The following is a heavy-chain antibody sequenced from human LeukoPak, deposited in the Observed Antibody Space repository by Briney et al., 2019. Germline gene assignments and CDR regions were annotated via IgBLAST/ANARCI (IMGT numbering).Heavy chain of an antibody. D-gene: IGHD4-17*01. CDR2: IIPIYGTA. CDR3: ARVPDGDYPLYDYCMDV. V-gene: IGHV1-69*05. CDR1: GGTFISYA. Sequence: GSSVKVACKASGGTFISYAISWVRQAPGQGLEWMGGIIPIYGTANYAQKFQGRVTITTDKSTSTAYMELSSLRAEDTAEYYCARVPDGDYPLYDYCMDVWGKGTTVTVSS. J-gene: IGHJ6*03.